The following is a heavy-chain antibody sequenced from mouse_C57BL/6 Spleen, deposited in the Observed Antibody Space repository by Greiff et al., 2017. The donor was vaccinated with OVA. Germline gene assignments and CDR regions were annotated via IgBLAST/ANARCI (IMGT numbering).Heavy chain of an antibody. CDR3: ARSGGYYDYDGAWWFAY. V-gene: IGHV1-69*01. Sequence: QVQLQQPGAELVMPGASVKLSCKASGYTFTSYWMHWVKQRPGQGLEWIGEIDPSDSYTNYNQKFKGKSTLTVDKSSSTAYMQLSSLTSEDSAVYYCARSGGYYDYDGAWWFAYWGQGTLVTVSA. D-gene: IGHD2-4*01. CDR2: IDPSDSYT. CDR1: GYTFTSYW. J-gene: IGHJ3*01.